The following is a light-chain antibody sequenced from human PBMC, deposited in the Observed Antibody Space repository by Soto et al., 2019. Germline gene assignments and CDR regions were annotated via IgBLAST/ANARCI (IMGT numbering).Light chain of an antibody. CDR1: QNLLFSSNNKNS. V-gene: IGKV4-1*01. CDR3: QQYHTTPNT. CDR2: WAS. Sequence: DVVMTQSPDSLAVSLGERAAINCKSSQNLLFSSNNKNSLAWYQQKLGQPPKLLIYWASTRESGVPDRFSGSVSGRNFTLTISSLQAEDVAVYYCQQYHTTPNTFGQGTKVEIK. J-gene: IGKJ2*01.